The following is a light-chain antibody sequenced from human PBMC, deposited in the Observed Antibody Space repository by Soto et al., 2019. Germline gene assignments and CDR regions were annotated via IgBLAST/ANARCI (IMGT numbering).Light chain of an antibody. Sequence: EIVLTQSPGTISLSPGERATLSCRASQSINNRYLAWYQQKPGQAPRLLIYAASSRATGIPDRFSGSGSGTDFTLTIRRLEADDFAVYYCQQFGSSPGFTFGPGTKVDIK. CDR1: QSINNRY. V-gene: IGKV3-20*01. CDR2: AAS. CDR3: QQFGSSPGFT. J-gene: IGKJ3*01.